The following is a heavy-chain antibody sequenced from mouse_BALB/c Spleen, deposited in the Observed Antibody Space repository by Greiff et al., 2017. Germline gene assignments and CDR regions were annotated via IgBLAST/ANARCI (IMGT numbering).Heavy chain of an antibody. J-gene: IGHJ1*01. D-gene: IGHD1-1*01. CDR2: IDPENGNT. CDR3: ARDYGSSYFDV. Sequence: EVQLQQSGAELVRPGALVKLSCKASGFNIKDYYMHWVKQRPEQGLEWIGWIDPENGNTISDPKFQGKASITADTSSNTAYLQLSSLTSEDTAVYYCARDYGSSYFDVWGAGTTVTVSS. V-gene: IGHV14-1*02. CDR1: GFNIKDYY.